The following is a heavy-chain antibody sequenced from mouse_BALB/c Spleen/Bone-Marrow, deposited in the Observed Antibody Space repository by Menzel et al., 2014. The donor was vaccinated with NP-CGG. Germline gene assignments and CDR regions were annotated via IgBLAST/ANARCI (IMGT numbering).Heavy chain of an antibody. CDR2: FNPNNGVT. D-gene: IGHD1-1*01. J-gene: IGHJ4*01. CDR1: GYTFTEYT. Sequence: EVQLVESGPELVKPGASVKISCKTSGYTFTEYTMHWVKQSHGKSLEWIGGFNPNNGVTIYNQKFKGKATLTVDKSSSTAYMELRSLTSEDSAVYYCAIYYSDYPVMDCWGQGTSVAVSS. CDR3: AIYYSDYPVMDC. V-gene: IGHV1-18*01.